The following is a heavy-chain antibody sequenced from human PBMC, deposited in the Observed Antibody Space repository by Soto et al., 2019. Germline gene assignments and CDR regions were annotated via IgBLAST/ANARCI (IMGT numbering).Heavy chain of an antibody. CDR3: VRGGGWYFDV. CDR1: GFTFSDHF. CDR2: IRNKADSYTT. J-gene: IGHJ2*01. V-gene: IGHV3-72*01. Sequence: EVQLVESGGGLVQPGGSLRLSCAASGFTFSDHFMDWVRQAPGKGLEWVGRIRNKADSYTTEYDASVNGRFTISRNDSYNSLYLLMNSLKAEYSAVYDCVRGGGWYFDVWGRGTLVTVSS. D-gene: IGHD3-10*01.